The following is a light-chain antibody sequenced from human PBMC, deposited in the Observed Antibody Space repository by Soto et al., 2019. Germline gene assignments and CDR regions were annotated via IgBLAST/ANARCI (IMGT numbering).Light chain of an antibody. V-gene: IGLV1-51*01. CDR2: DNN. CDR3: GTRDSSRIGYV. J-gene: IGLJ1*01. Sequence: QSVLTQPPSVSAAPGQRVTISCSGSNSNIGNNYVSWYQQLPGTAPKLLIYDNNKRPSGIPDRFSGSKSGTSATLDITGLQTGDEADYYRGTRDSSRIGYVFGTGTKLTVL. CDR1: NSNIGNNY.